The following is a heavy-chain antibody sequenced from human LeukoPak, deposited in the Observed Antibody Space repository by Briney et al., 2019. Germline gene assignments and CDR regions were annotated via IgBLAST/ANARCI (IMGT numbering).Heavy chain of an antibody. J-gene: IGHJ4*02. CDR3: ARSFGDYAPKYYFDY. D-gene: IGHD4-17*01. Sequence: SVKVSCKASGGTFSSYAISWVRQAPGQGLEWMGKIIPILGITNYAQKFQGRVTITADKSTSTAYMELSSLRSDDTAVYYCARSFGDYAPKYYFDYWGQGTLVTVSS. V-gene: IGHV1-69*04. CDR2: IIPILGIT. CDR1: GGTFSSYA.